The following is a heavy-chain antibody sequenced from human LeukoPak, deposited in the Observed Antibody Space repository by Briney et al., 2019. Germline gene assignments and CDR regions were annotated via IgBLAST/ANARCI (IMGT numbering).Heavy chain of an antibody. D-gene: IGHD5-18*01. CDR2: IIPIFGTA. CDR1: GGTFSSYA. J-gene: IGHJ4*02. V-gene: IGHV1-69*13. CDR3: ARDSGAYSYGYNFDY. Sequence: SVKVSCKASGGTFSSYAISWVRQAPGQGLEWMGGIIPIFGTANYEQKFQGRVTITADESTSTAYMELSSLRSEDTAVYYCARDSGAYSYGYNFDYWGQGTLVTVSS.